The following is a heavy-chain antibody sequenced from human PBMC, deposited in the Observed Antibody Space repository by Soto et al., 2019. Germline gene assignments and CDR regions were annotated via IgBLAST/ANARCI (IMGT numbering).Heavy chain of an antibody. CDR2: FSGGGST. V-gene: IGHV3-23*01. J-gene: IGHJ4*02. CDR3: AKALYSGSYHAFDY. D-gene: IGHD1-26*01. Sequence: GGSLRLSCAASGFTFSSYAMTWVRQAPGKGLEWVSGFSGGGSTYYADSVKGRFTISRDNSKNTLYLQMNSLRAEDTAVYYCAKALYSGSYHAFDYWGQGTLVTVSS. CDR1: GFTFSSYA.